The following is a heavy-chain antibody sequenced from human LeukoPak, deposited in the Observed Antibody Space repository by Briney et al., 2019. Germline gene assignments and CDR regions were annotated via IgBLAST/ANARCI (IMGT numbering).Heavy chain of an antibody. CDR2: ISSSSSYI. J-gene: IGHJ3*02. CDR1: GFTFSSHS. Sequence: GGSLRLSRAASGFTFSSHSMNWVRQAPGKGLEWVSSISSSSSYIYYVDSVKGRFTISRDNAKNSLYLQMNSLRAEDTAVYYCARDQDVYCSGGSCTSFDIWGQGTMVTVSS. D-gene: IGHD2-15*01. CDR3: ARDQDVYCSGGSCTSFDI. V-gene: IGHV3-21*01.